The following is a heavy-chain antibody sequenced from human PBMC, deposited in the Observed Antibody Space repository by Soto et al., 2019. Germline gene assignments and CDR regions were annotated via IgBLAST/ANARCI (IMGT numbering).Heavy chain of an antibody. CDR2: INPNSGDT. CDR1: GYTFTGYY. D-gene: IGHD2-2*01. Sequence: AAVKVSCKASGYTFTGYYMHGVRQVPGQGREGMGWINPNSGDTKYVQEFQGRVTMTRDTSISAAYMELSRLRSDDTAVYYCASFLRSSSSCYFFYGMDLWGQGTTVPVSS. J-gene: IGHJ6*02. V-gene: IGHV1-2*02. CDR3: ASFLRSSSSCYFFYGMDL.